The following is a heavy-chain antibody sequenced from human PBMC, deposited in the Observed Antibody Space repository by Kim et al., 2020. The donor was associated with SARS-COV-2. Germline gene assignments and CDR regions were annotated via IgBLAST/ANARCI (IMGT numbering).Heavy chain of an antibody. CDR3: ASRYKGVGWGPFDP. D-gene: IGHD3-10*01. Sequence: YGDPEKGRFSISRDNPKRTMFLQMNSLRPEDTAVYYCASRYKGVGWGPFDPWGQGTLVTVSS. J-gene: IGHJ5*02. V-gene: IGHV3-30*03.